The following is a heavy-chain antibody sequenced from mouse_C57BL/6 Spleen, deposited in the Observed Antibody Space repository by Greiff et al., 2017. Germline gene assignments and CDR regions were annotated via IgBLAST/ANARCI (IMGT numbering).Heavy chain of an antibody. V-gene: IGHV3-6*01. CDR1: GYSITSGYY. CDR3: ARGYWNYGSRDWYFDV. D-gene: IGHD1-1*01. Sequence: EVKLVESGPGLVKPSQSLSLTCSVTGYSITSGYYWNWIRQFPGNKLEWMGYISYDGSNNYNPSLKNRISITRDTSKNQFFLKLNSVTTEDTATYYCARGYWNYGSRDWYFDVWGTGTTVTVSS. J-gene: IGHJ1*03. CDR2: ISYDGSN.